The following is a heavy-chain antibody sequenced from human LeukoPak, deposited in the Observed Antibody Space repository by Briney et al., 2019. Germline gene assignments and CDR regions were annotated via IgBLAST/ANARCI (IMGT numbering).Heavy chain of an antibody. CDR3: ARHRTAINHYSPYDAFDI. D-gene: IGHD1-26*01. CDR1: GVSISSSDYY. CDR2: IYYSGRT. J-gene: IGHJ3*02. Sequence: PSETLSLTCTVSGVSISSSDYYWGWIRQPPGKGLEWIGSIYYSGRTYYNPPLKSRVTISEDTSKNHFSLQLSSVTAADTAVYYCARHRTAINHYSPYDAFDIWGKGTMVTVSS. V-gene: IGHV4-39*01.